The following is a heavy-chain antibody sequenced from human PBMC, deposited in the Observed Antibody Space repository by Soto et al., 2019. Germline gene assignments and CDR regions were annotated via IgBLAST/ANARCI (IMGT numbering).Heavy chain of an antibody. D-gene: IGHD3-3*01. J-gene: IGHJ6*02. CDR3: ARNRGIFGVGKPAYYYGMDV. Sequence: ASVKVSCKASGYTFTGYYMHWVRQAPGQGLEWMGWINPNSGGTNYAQKFQGWVTMTRDTSISTAHMELSRLRSDDTAVYYCARNRGIFGVGKPAYYYGMDVWGQGTTVTVSS. CDR1: GYTFTGYY. CDR2: INPNSGGT. V-gene: IGHV1-2*04.